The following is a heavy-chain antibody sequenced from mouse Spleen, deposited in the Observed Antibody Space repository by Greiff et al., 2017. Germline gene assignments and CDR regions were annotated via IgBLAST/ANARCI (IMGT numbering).Heavy chain of an antibody. Sequence: LVESGAELVKPGASVKLSCKASGYTFTSYWMQWVKQRPGQGLEWIGEIDPSDSYTNYNQKFKGKATLTVDTSSSTAYMQLSSLTSEDSAVYYCARKDYGSSYWYFDVWGAGTTVTVSS. CDR1: GYTFTSYW. CDR2: IDPSDSYT. J-gene: IGHJ1*01. CDR3: ARKDYGSSYWYFDV. D-gene: IGHD1-1*01. V-gene: IGHV1-50*01.